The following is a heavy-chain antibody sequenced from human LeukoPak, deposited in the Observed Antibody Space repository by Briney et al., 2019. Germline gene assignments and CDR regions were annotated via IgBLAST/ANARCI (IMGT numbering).Heavy chain of an antibody. CDR1: GGTFSSYA. D-gene: IGHD5-12*01. CDR3: ARDRGMVVATMVELDY. Sequence: SVKVSCKASGGTFSSYAISWVCPAPGQGLEWMGGIIPIFGTANYAQKFESRVTITTDESTSTAYNELSSLRSEDTAVYYCARDRGMVVATMVELDYWGQGPLVTVSS. CDR2: IIPIFGTA. V-gene: IGHV1-69*05. J-gene: IGHJ4*02.